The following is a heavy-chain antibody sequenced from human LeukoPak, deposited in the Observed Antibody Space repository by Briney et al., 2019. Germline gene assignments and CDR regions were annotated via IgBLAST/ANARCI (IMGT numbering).Heavy chain of an antibody. CDR1: GFTFSSYA. CDR2: ISGSGGST. D-gene: IGHD3-22*01. Sequence: TGGSLRLSCAASGFTFSSYAMSWVRQAPGRGLEWVSTISGSGGSTYYADSVKGRFTISRDDSKNTLYLQMNSLRAEDTAVYYCAKDGRRYYYDSSGPDFDYWGQGTLVTVSS. J-gene: IGHJ4*02. CDR3: AKDGRRYYYDSSGPDFDY. V-gene: IGHV3-23*01.